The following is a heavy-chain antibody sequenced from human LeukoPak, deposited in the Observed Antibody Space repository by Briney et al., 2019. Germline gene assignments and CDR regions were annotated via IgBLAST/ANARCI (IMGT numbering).Heavy chain of an antibody. CDR3: ARGPAYCGGDCYFDY. CDR2: IIPIFGTA. CDR1: GGTFSSYA. J-gene: IGHJ4*02. V-gene: IGHV1-69*01. D-gene: IGHD2-21*02. Sequence: SVKVSCKASGGTFSSYAISWVRQAPGQGLEWMGGIIPIFGTANYAQKFQGRVTITADESTSTAYMELSSLRSDDTAVYYCARGPAYCGGDCYFDYWGQGTLVTVSS.